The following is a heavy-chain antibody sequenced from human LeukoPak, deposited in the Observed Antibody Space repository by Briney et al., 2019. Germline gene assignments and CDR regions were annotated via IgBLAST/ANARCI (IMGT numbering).Heavy chain of an antibody. CDR2: IYHSGST. D-gene: IGHD7-27*01. V-gene: IGHV4-4*02. CDR1: GDSITSDKW. Sequence: PSGTLSLTCAVSGDSITSDKWWTWVRQPPGKGLEWIGYIYHSGSTYYNPSLKSRVTISVDRSKNQFSLKLSSVTAADTAVYYCAREANWGFDYWGQGTLVTVSS. J-gene: IGHJ4*02. CDR3: AREANWGFDY.